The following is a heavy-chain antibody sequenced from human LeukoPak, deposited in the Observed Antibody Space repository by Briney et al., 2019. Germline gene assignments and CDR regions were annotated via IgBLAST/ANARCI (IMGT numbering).Heavy chain of an antibody. J-gene: IGHJ4*02. D-gene: IGHD2-15*01. CDR3: ASAPAVVVVAATYARWFDY. CDR2: INHSGST. Sequence: SETLSLTCAVYGGSFSGYYWSWIRQPPGKGLESIGEINHSGSTNYNPSLKSRVTISVDTSKNQFSLKLSSVTAADTAVYYCASAPAVVVVAATYARWFDYWGQGTLVTVSS. CDR1: GGSFSGYY. V-gene: IGHV4-34*01.